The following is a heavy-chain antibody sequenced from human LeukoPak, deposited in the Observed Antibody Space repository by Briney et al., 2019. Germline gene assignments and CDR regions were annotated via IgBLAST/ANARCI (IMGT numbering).Heavy chain of an antibody. V-gene: IGHV5-51*01. CDR1: EYNLNNYW. Sequence: TGESLKISCKGSEYNLNNYWIAWVRQMPGKGLEWMGIIYPADADTRYSPSFEGQVAISADKSISTAYLQWISLKASDTAIYYCTKGFSGTYYGIDVWGHGTTVTVSS. D-gene: IGHD3-10*01. CDR2: IYPADADT. CDR3: TKGFSGTYYGIDV. J-gene: IGHJ6*02.